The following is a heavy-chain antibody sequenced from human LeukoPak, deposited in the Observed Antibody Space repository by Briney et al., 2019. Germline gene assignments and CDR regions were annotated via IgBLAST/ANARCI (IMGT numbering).Heavy chain of an antibody. V-gene: IGHV3-30*18. CDR2: ISYDGSNK. D-gene: IGHD6-19*01. Sequence: GRSLRLSCAASGFTFSRYGMHWVRQAPGKGLEWVAVISYDGSNKYYADSVKGRFTISRDNSKNTLYLQMNSLRAEDTAVYYCAKDFTSGWTADLFDYWGQGTLVTVSS. J-gene: IGHJ4*02. CDR3: AKDFTSGWTADLFDY. CDR1: GFTFSRYG.